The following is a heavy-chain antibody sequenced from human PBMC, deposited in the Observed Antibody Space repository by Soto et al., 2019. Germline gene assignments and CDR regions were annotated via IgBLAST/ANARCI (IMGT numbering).Heavy chain of an antibody. Sequence: DVQLLESGGGLVQPGGSLRLSCAASGFTFRSYAMSWVRQAPGKGLEWVSGISGSGISTHYADSVKGRFTVSRDNSKNTVYRQMHSLRAEDTAVYNCAKEPVGPDWYFDLCGRGTLVTVSS. V-gene: IGHV3-23*01. CDR2: ISGSGIST. J-gene: IGHJ2*01. CDR1: GFTFRSYA. CDR3: AKEPVGPDWYFDL.